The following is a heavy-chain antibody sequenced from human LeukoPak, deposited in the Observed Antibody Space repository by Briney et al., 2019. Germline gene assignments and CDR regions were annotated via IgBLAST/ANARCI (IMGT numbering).Heavy chain of an antibody. V-gene: IGHV3-7*04. D-gene: IGHD1-1*01. CDR3: ARGDDFSGDH. CDR1: EFTFSNFW. Sequence: GGSLRLSCAVSEFTFSNFWMSWVRQAPGRGLEWVANIHPEGNEKYHVESVKGRFTISRDNTKNLLFLQMNGLRVEDTAVYYCARGDDFSGDHWGQGTLVTVSS. CDR2: IHPEGNEK. J-gene: IGHJ4*02.